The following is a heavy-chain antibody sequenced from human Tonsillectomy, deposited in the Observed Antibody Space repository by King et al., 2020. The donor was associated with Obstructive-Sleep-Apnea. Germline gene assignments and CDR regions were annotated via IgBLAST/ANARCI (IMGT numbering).Heavy chain of an antibody. CDR1: GFAFPNYA. V-gene: IGHV3-30*04. D-gene: IGHD6-6*01. J-gene: IGHJ3*02. Sequence: QVQLVESGGGVVQPGRSLRLSCAASGFAFPNYAVHWVRQAPGKGLEWVAVISFDGDNKYYADSVKGRFTISGDNSKNTLHLQMSNLRAEDTALYYCVKVKTLVGRPLRDAFDIWGQGTMVTVSS. CDR3: VKVKTLVGRPLRDAFDI. CDR2: ISFDGDNK.